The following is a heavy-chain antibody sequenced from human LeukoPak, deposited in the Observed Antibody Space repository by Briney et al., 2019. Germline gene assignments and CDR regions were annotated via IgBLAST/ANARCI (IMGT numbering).Heavy chain of an antibody. D-gene: IGHD3-16*01. CDR2: INHSGST. CDR3: ARAWGGSGKFDY. CDR1: GGSFSGYY. V-gene: IGHV4-34*01. Sequence: SETLSLTYAVYGGSFSGYYWSWIRQPPGKGLEWIGEINHSGSTNYNPSLKSRVTISVDTSKNQFSLKLSSVTAADTAVYYCARAWGGSGKFDYWGQGTLVTVSS. J-gene: IGHJ4*02.